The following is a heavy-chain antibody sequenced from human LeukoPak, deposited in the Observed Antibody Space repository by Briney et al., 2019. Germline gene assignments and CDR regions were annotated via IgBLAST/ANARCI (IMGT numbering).Heavy chain of an antibody. CDR3: ARCGYLYYYYYGMDV. CDR2: INHSGST. CDR1: GGSFRGYY. D-gene: IGHD5-18*01. J-gene: IGHJ6*02. V-gene: IGHV4-34*01. Sequence: SETLSLTCTVYGGSFRGYYWSWIRQPPGKGLEWIGEINHSGSTNYNPSLKSRITISVDTSKNQISLKLRSVTAADTAVYDCARCGYLYYYYYGMDVWGQGTTVTVSS.